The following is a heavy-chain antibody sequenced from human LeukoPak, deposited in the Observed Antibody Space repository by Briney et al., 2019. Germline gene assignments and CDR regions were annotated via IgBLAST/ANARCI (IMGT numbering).Heavy chain of an antibody. V-gene: IGHV1-2*02. D-gene: IGHD1-14*01. J-gene: IGHJ6*03. CDR2: INPNSGGT. Sequence: ASVKVSCKASGYTFTGYYMHWVRQAPGQGLEWMGWINPNSGGTNYAQKFQGRVTMTEDTSTDTAYMELSSLRSEDTAVYYCATSYYYYMDVWGKGTTVTISS. CDR3: ATSYYYYMDV. CDR1: GYTFTGYY.